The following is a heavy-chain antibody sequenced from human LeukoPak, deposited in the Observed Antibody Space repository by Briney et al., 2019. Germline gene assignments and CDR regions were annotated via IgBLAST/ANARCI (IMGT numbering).Heavy chain of an antibody. CDR1: GGTFSSYA. Sequence: SSVKVSCKASGGTFSSYAISWVRQAPGQGPEWMGGIIPIFGTANYAQKFQGRVTITTDESTSTAYMELSSLRSEDTAVYYCASPEYYDILTGFGHWGQGTLVTVSS. J-gene: IGHJ4*02. CDR2: IIPIFGTA. CDR3: ASPEYYDILTGFGH. D-gene: IGHD3-9*01. V-gene: IGHV1-69*05.